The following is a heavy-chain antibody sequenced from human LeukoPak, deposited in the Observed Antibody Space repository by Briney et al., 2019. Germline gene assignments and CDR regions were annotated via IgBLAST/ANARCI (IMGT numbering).Heavy chain of an antibody. CDR1: GFTFSSYA. CDR3: AKVFSAYSSGWYEYYDY. J-gene: IGHJ4*02. Sequence: GGPLRLSCAASGFTFSSYAMSWVRQAPGKGLEWVSAISGSGGSTYYADSVKGRFTISRDNSKNTLYLQMNSLRAEDTAVYYCAKVFSAYSSGWYEYYDYWGQRTLVTVSS. CDR2: ISGSGGST. D-gene: IGHD6-19*01. V-gene: IGHV3-23*01.